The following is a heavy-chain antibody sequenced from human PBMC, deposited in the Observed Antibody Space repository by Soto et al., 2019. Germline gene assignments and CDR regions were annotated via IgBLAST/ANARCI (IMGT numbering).Heavy chain of an antibody. J-gene: IGHJ5*02. V-gene: IGHV4-31*03. CDR2: IYYSGST. CDR1: GGSISSGGYY. D-gene: IGHD3-16*01. Sequence: QVQLQESGPGLVKPSQTLSLTCTVSGGSISSGGYYWSWIRQHPGKGLEWIGYIYYSGSTYYNPSLKSRVTISVDTSKNQFSLKLSSVTAADTAVYYCARVMITFGGVKRWFDPWGQGTLVTVSS. CDR3: ARVMITFGGVKRWFDP.